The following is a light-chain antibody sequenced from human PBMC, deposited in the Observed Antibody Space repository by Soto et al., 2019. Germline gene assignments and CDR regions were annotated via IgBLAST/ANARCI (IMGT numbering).Light chain of an antibody. CDR2: RNN. Sequence: QSVLTQPHSASGPPGQRVTISCSGSSSNIGGNYVYWYQHLPGTAPKLLIYRNNQRPSGVPDRFSGSKSGTSASLAISGLRSADEADYYCATWDDTLSGRVVFGGGTKLPVL. J-gene: IGLJ2*01. V-gene: IGLV1-47*01. CDR3: ATWDDTLSGRVV. CDR1: SSNIGGNY.